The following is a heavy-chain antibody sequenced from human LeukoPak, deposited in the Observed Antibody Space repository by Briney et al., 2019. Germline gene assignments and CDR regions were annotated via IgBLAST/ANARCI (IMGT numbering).Heavy chain of an antibody. D-gene: IGHD4-23*01. V-gene: IGHV1-2*06. CDR1: GYTFTGYY. Sequence: GASVKVSCKASGYTFTGYYMHWVRQAPGQGLEWMGRINPNSGGTNYAQKFQGRVTMTRDTSISTAYMELSRLRSDDTAVYYCARGYLVGLYGGNSEFGYWGQGTLVTVSS. CDR2: INPNSGGT. CDR3: ARGYLVGLYGGNSEFGY. J-gene: IGHJ4*02.